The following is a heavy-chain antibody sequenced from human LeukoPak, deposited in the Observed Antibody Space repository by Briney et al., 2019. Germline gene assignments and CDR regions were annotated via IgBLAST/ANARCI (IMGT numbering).Heavy chain of an antibody. CDR2: INHSGST. CDR1: GGSFSGYY. D-gene: IGHD3-22*01. Sequence: PSETLSLTCAVYGGSFSGYYWSWIRQPPGKGLEWIAEINHSGSTNYNPSLKSRVTISVDTSKNQFSLKLSSVTAADTAVYYCARGVGPRSYYDSSGPTPFDYWGQGTLVTVSS. V-gene: IGHV4-34*01. CDR3: ARGVGPRSYYDSSGPTPFDY. J-gene: IGHJ4*02.